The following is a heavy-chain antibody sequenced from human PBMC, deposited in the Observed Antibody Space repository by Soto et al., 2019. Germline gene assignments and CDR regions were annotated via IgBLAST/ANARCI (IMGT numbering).Heavy chain of an antibody. J-gene: IGHJ4*02. CDR2: IIPTFGTP. CDR3: SRWSGYGDL. D-gene: IGHD5-18*01. Sequence: QVQLVQSGAEVKKPGSSVKVSCKASGGAFNNFAISWVRQAPGQGLEWVGGIIPTFGTPNFAQKFQGRVTITADTSTSTAYMQLSSLTVEDTATYYCSRWSGYGDLWAQGTLVTVSA. CDR1: GGAFNNFA. V-gene: IGHV1-69*06.